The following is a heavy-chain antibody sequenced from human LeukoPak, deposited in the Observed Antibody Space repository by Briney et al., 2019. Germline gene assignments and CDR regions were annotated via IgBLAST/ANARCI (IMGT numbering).Heavy chain of an antibody. CDR2: IKLDGSEK. Sequence: GGSLRLSCVASGFTFGKYWMSWVRQAPGKGLEWVANIKLDGSEKNYVDSVKGRFTISRDNTKNSLYLQMNSLRAEDTAVYYCAKGLSSSGRRGIDYWGQGTLVTVSS. CDR3: AKGLSSSGRRGIDY. D-gene: IGHD6-19*01. CDR1: GFTFGKYW. V-gene: IGHV3-7*03. J-gene: IGHJ4*02.